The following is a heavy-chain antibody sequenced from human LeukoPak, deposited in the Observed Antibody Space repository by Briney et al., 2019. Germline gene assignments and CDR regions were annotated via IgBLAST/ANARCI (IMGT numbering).Heavy chain of an antibody. Sequence: PGGSLRLSCAASGFTFSSYAMSWVRQAPGKGLEWVSGISGSGGSTYYADSVKGRFTISRDNSTNTLYLQMNSLRAEDTAVYYCARTDYSRSRYYYYYMDVWGKGTTVTVSS. J-gene: IGHJ6*03. V-gene: IGHV3-23*01. CDR3: ARTDYSRSRYYYYYMDV. CDR2: ISGSGGST. D-gene: IGHD4-11*01. CDR1: GFTFSSYA.